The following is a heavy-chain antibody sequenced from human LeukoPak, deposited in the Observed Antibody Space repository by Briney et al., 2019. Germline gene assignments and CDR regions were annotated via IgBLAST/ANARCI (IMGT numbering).Heavy chain of an antibody. V-gene: IGHV4-34*01. D-gene: IGHD3-3*01. Sequence: TSETLSLTCAVYGGSFSGYYRSWIRQPPGKGLEWIGEINHSGSTNYNPSLKSRVTISVDTSKNQFSLKLSSVTAADTAVYYCARDVRQDGITIFGVVIYDYWGQGTLVTVSS. CDR2: INHSGST. J-gene: IGHJ4*02. CDR1: GGSFSGYY. CDR3: ARDVRQDGITIFGVVIYDY.